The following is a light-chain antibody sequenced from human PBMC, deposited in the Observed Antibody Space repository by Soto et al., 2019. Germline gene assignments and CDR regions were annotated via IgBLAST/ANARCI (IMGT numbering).Light chain of an antibody. CDR1: QSINSKF. J-gene: IGKJ3*01. Sequence: EIVLTQSPGTLSLSPGERATLSCRASQSINSKFLAWNQQKPGQATRLLIYAASTRGTGIPDRFSGSWSGIDFTLTISRLEAEYFAVYFCQQHVTSFTFGPGTRVDIK. V-gene: IGKV3-20*01. CDR3: QQHVTSFT. CDR2: AAS.